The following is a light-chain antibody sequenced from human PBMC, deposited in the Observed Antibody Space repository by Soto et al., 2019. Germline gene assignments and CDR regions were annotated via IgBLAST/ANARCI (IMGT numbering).Light chain of an antibody. V-gene: IGLV2-14*03. J-gene: IGLJ1*01. CDR2: DVA. Sequence: QSVLTQPASVSDSPGQSITISCTGTSSDVGGSNFVSWYQQHAGKPPKLIIYDVANRPSGVSNRFSGSKSGSTASLIISRLQTEDEADYYCVSSTSSTTYVFGTGTKVTV. CDR3: VSSTSSTTYV. CDR1: SSDVGGSNF.